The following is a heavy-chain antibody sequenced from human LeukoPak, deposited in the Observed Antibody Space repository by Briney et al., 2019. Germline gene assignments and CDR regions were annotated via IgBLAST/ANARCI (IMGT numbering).Heavy chain of an antibody. CDR2: INHSGST. CDR1: GGSFSGYY. D-gene: IGHD2-15*01. J-gene: IGHJ4*02. V-gene: IGHV4-34*01. Sequence: SETLSLTCAVYGGSFSGYYWSWIRQPPGKGLEWIGEINHSGSTNYNPSLKSRVTISLDTSKNQFSLKLSSVTAADTAVYYCARGVVVVAAYDYWGQGTLVTVSS. CDR3: ARGVVVVAAYDY.